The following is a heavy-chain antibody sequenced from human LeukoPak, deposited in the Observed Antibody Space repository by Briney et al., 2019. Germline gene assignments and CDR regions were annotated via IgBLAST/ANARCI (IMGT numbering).Heavy chain of an antibody. Sequence: GGSLRLSCAASGFTFSSYAMSWVRQAPGKGLEWVSAITVSGGNTYYADSVKGRFTISRDNSKNTLYLQMNSLRAEDTAVYYCAKDHGSSGSSPFDYWGQGTLVTVSS. CDR3: AKDHGSSGSSPFDY. J-gene: IGHJ4*02. D-gene: IGHD6-6*01. CDR2: ITVSGGNT. V-gene: IGHV3-23*01. CDR1: GFTFSSYA.